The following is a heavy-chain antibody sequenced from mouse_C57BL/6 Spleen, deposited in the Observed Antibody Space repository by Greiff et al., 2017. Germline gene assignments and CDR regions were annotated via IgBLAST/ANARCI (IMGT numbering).Heavy chain of an antibody. J-gene: IGHJ2*01. D-gene: IGHD2-4*01. CDR1: GYTFTSYW. V-gene: IGHV1-59*01. CDR2: IDPSDSYT. CDR3: SRNYDYFDY. Sequence: VQLQQPGAELVRPGTSVKLSCKASGYTFTSYWMHWVKQRPGQGLEWIGVIDPSDSYTNYNQKFKGKATLTVDTSSSTAYMQLSSLTSEDSAVYYCSRNYDYFDYGGQGTTLTVSS.